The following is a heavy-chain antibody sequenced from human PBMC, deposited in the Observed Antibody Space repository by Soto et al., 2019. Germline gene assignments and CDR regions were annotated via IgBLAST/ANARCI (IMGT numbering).Heavy chain of an antibody. D-gene: IGHD6-19*01. CDR3: AQTLGLAVAGPGRFDL. V-gene: IGHV1-69*13. J-gene: IGHJ2*01. CDR2: ITPFFGTA. CDR1: GGTFSNYA. Sequence: SVKVSCKASGGTFSNYAMSWVRQAPGQGLEWMGGITPFFGTAKYAQKFQGRVTITADESMSTAYMELSRLRSEDTAVYYCAQTLGLAVAGPGRFDLWGRGTLLTVSS.